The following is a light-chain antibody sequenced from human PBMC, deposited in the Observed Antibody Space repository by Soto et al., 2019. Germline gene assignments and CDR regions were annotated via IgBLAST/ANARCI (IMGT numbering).Light chain of an antibody. Sequence: SALTQPASVSGSPGQSITISCTGTSSDVGGYNYVSWYQQHPGKAPKLVIYEVTKRPSGVSNRFSGSKSGNTASLTISGLQAEDETDYYCSSYTSTNHVVFGGGTKVTV. CDR2: EVT. CDR3: SSYTSTNHVV. CDR1: SSDVGGYNY. V-gene: IGLV2-14*01. J-gene: IGLJ2*01.